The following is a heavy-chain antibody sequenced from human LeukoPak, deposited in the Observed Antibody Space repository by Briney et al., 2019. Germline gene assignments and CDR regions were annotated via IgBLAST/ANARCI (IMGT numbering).Heavy chain of an antibody. D-gene: IGHD4-11*01. Sequence: SVKVSCKASGGTFSSYAISWVRQAPGQGLEWMGGIIPIFGTANYAQKFQGRVTITADDSTSTAYMEPSSLRSEDTAVYYCASSTALYTVTISRIDYWGQGTLVTVSS. J-gene: IGHJ4*02. CDR1: GGTFSSYA. CDR3: ASSTALYTVTISRIDY. V-gene: IGHV1-69*13. CDR2: IIPIFGTA.